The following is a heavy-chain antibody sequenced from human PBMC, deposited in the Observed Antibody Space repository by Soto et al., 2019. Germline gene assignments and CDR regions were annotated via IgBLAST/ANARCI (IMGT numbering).Heavy chain of an antibody. V-gene: IGHV1-18*01. CDR2: ISAYNGNT. Sequence: QVQLVQSGAEVKKPGASVKVSCKASGYTFTSYGISWVRQAPGQGLEWMGWISAYNGNTNYAQKLQGRVTMTTDTSTSTAYMELRSLRSEDTAVYYCARDQQTYYDFWSGYPRYYYGMDVWGQGTTVTVSS. CDR3: ARDQQTYYDFWSGYPRYYYGMDV. CDR1: GYTFTSYG. J-gene: IGHJ6*02. D-gene: IGHD3-3*01.